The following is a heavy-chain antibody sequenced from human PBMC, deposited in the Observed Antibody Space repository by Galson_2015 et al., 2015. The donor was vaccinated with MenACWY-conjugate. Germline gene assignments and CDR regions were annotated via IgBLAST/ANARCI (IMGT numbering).Heavy chain of an antibody. CDR2: ISYDGSNK. V-gene: IGHV3-30*18. CDR3: AKARRGRVVVTAATDY. D-gene: IGHD2-21*02. CDR1: GFTFSSYG. Sequence: SLRLSCAASGFTFSSYGMHWVRQAPGKGLEWVAVISYDGSNKYYADSVKGRFTISRDNSKNTPYLQMHSLRAEDTAMYYCAKARRGRVVVTAATDYWGQGTLVTVSS. J-gene: IGHJ4*02.